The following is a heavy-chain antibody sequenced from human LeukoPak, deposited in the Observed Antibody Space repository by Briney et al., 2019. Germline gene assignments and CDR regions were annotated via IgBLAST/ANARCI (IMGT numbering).Heavy chain of an antibody. CDR3: ARELGINAFDV. CDR2: IDPNSGVT. J-gene: IGHJ3*01. CDR1: GYTLTDNH. D-gene: IGHD7-27*01. V-gene: IGHV1-2*02. Sequence: GASVKVSCKASGYTLTDNHLYWVRQAPGQGLEWIGWIDPNSGVTNFAQNFQGRLTMTTDTSISTAYMELSRLTSDDTTVYYCARELGINAFDVWGQGTLVTVFS.